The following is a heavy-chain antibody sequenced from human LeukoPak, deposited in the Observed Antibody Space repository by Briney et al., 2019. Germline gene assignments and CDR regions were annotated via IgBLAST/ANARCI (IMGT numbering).Heavy chain of an antibody. CDR1: RDSFIDYY. J-gene: IGHJ4*02. CDR3: ARGGGPDSSGYTDFDY. CDR2: TYSSRTT. D-gene: IGHD3-22*01. Sequence: SETLSLTCTVSRDSFIDYYWSWIRQPAGKGLEWIGRTYSSRTTHYNPSLKSRVTISVDRSTKQFSLKLTSVTAADTAVYYCARGGGPDSSGYTDFDYWGQGTLVTVSS. V-gene: IGHV4-4*07.